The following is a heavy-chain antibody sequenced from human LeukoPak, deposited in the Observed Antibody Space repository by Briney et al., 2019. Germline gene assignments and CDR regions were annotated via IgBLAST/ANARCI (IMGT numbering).Heavy chain of an antibody. Sequence: GASVKVSCKASGYTFTSYYMHWVRQAPGQGLEWMGWISAYNGNTNYAQKLQGRVTMTTDTSTSTAYMELRSLRSDDTAVYYCAREGYCSSTSCLDYYYYRMDVWGQGTTVTVSS. V-gene: IGHV1-18*04. J-gene: IGHJ6*02. CDR1: GYTFTSYY. CDR2: ISAYNGNT. CDR3: AREGYCSSTSCLDYYYYRMDV. D-gene: IGHD2-2*01.